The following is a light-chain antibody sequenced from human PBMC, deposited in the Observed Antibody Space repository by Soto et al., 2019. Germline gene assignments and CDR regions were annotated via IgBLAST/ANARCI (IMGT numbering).Light chain of an antibody. CDR2: GAS. V-gene: IGKV3-20*01. CDR1: QSVSSSD. Sequence: EVVLTQSPGTLSLSPGERATLSCRASQSVSSSDLAWYQQKPGQAPRLLIYGASSRATGIPDRFSGSGSGTDFTLTISSLQSEDFAVYYCQQYGSSLSITFGQGTRLEIK. CDR3: QQYGSSLSIT. J-gene: IGKJ5*01.